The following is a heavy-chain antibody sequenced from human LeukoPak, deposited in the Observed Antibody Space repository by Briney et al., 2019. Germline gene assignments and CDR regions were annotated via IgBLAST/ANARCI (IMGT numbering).Heavy chain of an antibody. CDR1: GFTFSSYW. Sequence: GALRLSCAASGFTFSSYWMSWVRQAPGKGLEWVANIKQDGSEKYYVDSVKGRFTISRDNSKNTLYLQMNSLRAEDTAVYYCAKSGIQLWPNTGPWGQGTLVTVSS. D-gene: IGHD5-18*01. CDR3: AKSGIQLWPNTGP. J-gene: IGHJ5*02. V-gene: IGHV3-7*03. CDR2: IKQDGSEK.